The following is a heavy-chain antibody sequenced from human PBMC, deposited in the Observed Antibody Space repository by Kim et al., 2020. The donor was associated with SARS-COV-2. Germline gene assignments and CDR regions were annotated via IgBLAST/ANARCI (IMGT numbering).Heavy chain of an antibody. V-gene: IGHV3-11*06. D-gene: IGHD3-22*01. J-gene: IGHJ4*02. Sequence: GRFTISRDNAKNSLYLQMNSLRAEDTAVYYCARDPIDYYDSSGYRSPFDYWGQGTLVTVSS. CDR3: ARDPIDYYDSSGYRSPFDY.